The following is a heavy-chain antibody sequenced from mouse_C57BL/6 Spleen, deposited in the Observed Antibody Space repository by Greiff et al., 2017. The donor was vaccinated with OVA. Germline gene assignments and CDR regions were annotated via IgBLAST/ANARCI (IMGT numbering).Heavy chain of an antibody. Sequence: VQLQQSGAELVKPGASVKLSCKASGYTFTEYTIHWVKQRSGQGLEWIGWFYPGRGSIKYNEKFKDKATLTAAKSSSTVYMEHSRLTAADAAVYFCARHENYYGSSYNAMDYWGQGTSVTVSS. CDR1: GYTFTEYT. V-gene: IGHV1-62-2*01. CDR2: FYPGRGSI. D-gene: IGHD1-1*01. CDR3: ARHENYYGSSYNAMDY. J-gene: IGHJ4*01.